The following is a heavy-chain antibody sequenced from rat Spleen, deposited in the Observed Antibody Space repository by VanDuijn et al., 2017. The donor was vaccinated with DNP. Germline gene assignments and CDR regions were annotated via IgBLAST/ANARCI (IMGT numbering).Heavy chain of an antibody. CDR3: ARELHPRDYFDY. D-gene: IGHD1-8*01. CDR2: ISYDGSST. V-gene: IGHV5-7*01. J-gene: IGHJ2*01. CDR1: GFTFSDHN. Sequence: EVQLVESGGGLVQPGRSLKLSCAASGFTFSDHNMAWVRQAPKKGLEWVATISYDGSSTYYRDSVKGRFTSSRDNAKSTLYLQMDSLRSEDTATYYCARELHPRDYFDYWGQGVMVTVSS.